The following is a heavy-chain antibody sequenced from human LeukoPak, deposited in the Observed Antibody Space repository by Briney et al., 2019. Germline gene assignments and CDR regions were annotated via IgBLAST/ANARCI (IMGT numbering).Heavy chain of an antibody. D-gene: IGHD3-16*01. CDR3: ARDYGPYAFDI. J-gene: IGHJ3*02. CDR1: GYTLTELS. Sequence: SCKVSGYTLTELSMHWVRQAPGKGLEWVAVISYDGSNKYYADSVKGRFTISRDNSKNTLYLQMNSLRAEDTAVYYCARDYGPYAFDIWGQGTMVTVSS. V-gene: IGHV3-30-3*01. CDR2: ISYDGSNK.